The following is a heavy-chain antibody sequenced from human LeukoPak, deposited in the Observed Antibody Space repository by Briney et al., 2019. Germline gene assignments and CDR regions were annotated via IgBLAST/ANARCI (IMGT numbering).Heavy chain of an antibody. Sequence: PPETLSLTCILSTGSISTDYWSWVPQTPETGRGTMWSISNSGSINYSPSPEGRVTMSVETSKNQFSLKLRAVTAADTAVYFCARQELSYGSGSHFDYWGQGILVTVSS. J-gene: IGHJ4*02. CDR2: ISNSGSI. D-gene: IGHD3-10*01. CDR3: ARQELSYGSGSHFDY. V-gene: IGHV4-59*08. CDR1: TGSISTDY.